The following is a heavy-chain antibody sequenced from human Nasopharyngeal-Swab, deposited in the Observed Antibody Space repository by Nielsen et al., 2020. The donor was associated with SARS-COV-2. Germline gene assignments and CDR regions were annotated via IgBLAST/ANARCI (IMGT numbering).Heavy chain of an antibody. V-gene: IGHV3-21*01. J-gene: IGHJ4*02. CDR1: GFTFSSYS. D-gene: IGHD3-3*01. CDR2: ISSSSSYI. CDR3: ARDRITIFGVEKPFDY. Sequence: GGSLRLSCAASGFTFSSYSMNWVRQAPGKGLEWVSSISSSSSYIYYADSVKGRFTISRDNAKNSLYQQMNSLRAEDTAVYYCARDRITIFGVEKPFDYWGQGTLVTVSS.